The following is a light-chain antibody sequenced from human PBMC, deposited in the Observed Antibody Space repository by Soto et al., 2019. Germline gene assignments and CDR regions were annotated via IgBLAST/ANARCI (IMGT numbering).Light chain of an antibody. CDR1: SSDVGGYNY. V-gene: IGLV2-8*01. CDR3: SSFAGGGNPVL. Sequence: QSALTQPPSASGSLGRSVTISCTGTSSDVGGYNYVSWHQQQPGKAPKVMIYEVTKRPPGVPDRFSGSKSGNTASLTVSGLQAEDEADYYCSSFAGGGNPVLLGGGTKLTVL. J-gene: IGLJ2*01. CDR2: EVT.